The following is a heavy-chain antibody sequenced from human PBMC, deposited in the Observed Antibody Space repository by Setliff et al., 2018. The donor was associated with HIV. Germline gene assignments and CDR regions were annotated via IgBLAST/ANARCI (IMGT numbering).Heavy chain of an antibody. CDR3: ARRPVLHNSGSVFDK. Sequence: PSETLSLTCTVSGDSISSSSYYLGWLRQPPGKGLECIGNIYYSGGTDYNPSLKSRLTISLDTSKNQFSLKLTSVTAADTAIYYCARRPVLHNSGSVFDKWGQGTLVTVSS. CDR1: GDSISSSSYY. D-gene: IGHD6-25*01. J-gene: IGHJ4*02. V-gene: IGHV4-39*01. CDR2: IYYSGGT.